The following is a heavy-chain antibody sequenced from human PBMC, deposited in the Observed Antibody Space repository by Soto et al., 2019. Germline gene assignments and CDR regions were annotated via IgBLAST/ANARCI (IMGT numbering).Heavy chain of an antibody. CDR2: ISTSIDAT. Sequence: LRLSCAASGFAFSNYAMHWVRQAPGKGLEWVSSISTSIDATYYADSVKGRFTISRDDSKNTLYLQMNSLRAEDSAVYYCAKDRTVAARNFDYWGQGTQVTVSS. J-gene: IGHJ4*02. D-gene: IGHD6-6*01. CDR1: GFAFSNYA. CDR3: AKDRTVAARNFDY. V-gene: IGHV3-23*01.